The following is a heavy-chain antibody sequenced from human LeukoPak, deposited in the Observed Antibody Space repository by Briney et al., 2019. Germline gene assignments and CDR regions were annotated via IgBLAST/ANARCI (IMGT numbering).Heavy chain of an antibody. V-gene: IGHV3-21*01. D-gene: IGHD3-9*01. CDR2: ISGSSSYI. CDR1: GFSFSNYN. Sequence: GGSLRLSCAASGFSFSNYNMNWVRQAPGKGLEWVSSISGSSSYIYYADSVKGRFTISRDNAKNSLYLQMNSLRAEDTAEYYCARGVQYDILTGYPYYLDYWGQGTLVIVSS. J-gene: IGHJ4*02. CDR3: ARGVQYDILTGYPYYLDY.